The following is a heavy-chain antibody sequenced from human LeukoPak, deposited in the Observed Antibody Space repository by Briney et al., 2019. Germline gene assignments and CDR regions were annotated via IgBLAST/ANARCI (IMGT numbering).Heavy chain of an antibody. CDR3: ARENYDFWSGYYTGWFDP. J-gene: IGHJ5*02. CDR2: ISYDGSNK. V-gene: IGHV3-30*03. D-gene: IGHD3-3*01. Sequence: GGSLRLSCAASGFTFSSYGMHWVRQAPGKGLEWVAVISYDGSNKYYADSVKGRFTISRDNSKNTLYLQMNSLRAEDTAVYYCARENYDFWSGYYTGWFDPWGQGTLVTVPS. CDR1: GFTFSSYG.